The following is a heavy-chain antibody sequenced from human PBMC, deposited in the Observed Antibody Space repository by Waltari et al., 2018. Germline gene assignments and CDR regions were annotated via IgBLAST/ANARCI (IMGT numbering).Heavy chain of an antibody. CDR1: GYTFTSYY. J-gene: IGHJ5*02. CDR3: ARGSTIFGVVPNWFDP. CDR2: INPSGGRT. V-gene: IGHV1-46*01. D-gene: IGHD3-3*01. Sequence: QVQLVQSGAEVKKPGASVKVSCKASGYTFTSYYMHWVRQAPGQGLEWMGIINPSGGRTSYAQKFQGRVTMTRDRSTSTVDMELSSLRSEDTAVYYCARGSTIFGVVPNWFDPWGQGTLVTVSS.